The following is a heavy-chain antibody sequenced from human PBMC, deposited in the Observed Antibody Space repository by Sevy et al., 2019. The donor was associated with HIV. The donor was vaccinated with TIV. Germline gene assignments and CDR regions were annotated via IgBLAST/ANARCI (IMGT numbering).Heavy chain of an antibody. V-gene: IGHV4-34*01. J-gene: IGHJ6*02. Sequence: SETLSLTCAVYGGSFSGYYWSWIRQPPGKGLEWIGEINHSGSTNYNPSLKSRFTISVDTSKNQFSLKLSSVTAADTAVYYCARGGSGSYYPYYYSYGMDVWGQGTTVTVSS. D-gene: IGHD3-10*01. CDR2: INHSGST. CDR3: ARGGSGSYYPYYYSYGMDV. CDR1: GGSFSGYY.